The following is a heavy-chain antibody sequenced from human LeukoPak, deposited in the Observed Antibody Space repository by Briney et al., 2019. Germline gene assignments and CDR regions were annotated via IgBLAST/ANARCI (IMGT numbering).Heavy chain of an antibody. CDR2: IYHSGTT. CDR3: ERGETTAADRREGDAFDV. CDR1: GYAISSGYY. J-gene: IGHJ3*01. V-gene: IGHV4-38-2*01. D-gene: IGHD4-11*01. Sequence: SETLSLTCAVSGYAISSGYYWGWIRQPPGKGLEWIGSIYHSGTTYSNPSLKSRVTMSVNTSKNQFSLKLSSVTAADTAVYYCERGETTAADRREGDAFDVWGQRTIVTVSS.